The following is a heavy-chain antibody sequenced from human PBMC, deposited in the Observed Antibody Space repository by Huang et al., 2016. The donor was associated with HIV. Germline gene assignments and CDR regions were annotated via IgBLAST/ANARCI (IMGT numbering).Heavy chain of an antibody. CDR2: IIPTLGTA. Sequence: QVQLVQSGAEVKKPGSSVKVSCKASGGSFRNFAIGWVRQAPGQGLEWMGGIIPTLGTANYEQKVQGRVTIIADGSTSTAYMELSSRRSEDTSVYYCATVDYYDTSGPQRGYFDNWGQGTLVTVSS. CDR1: GGSFRNFA. V-gene: IGHV1-69*01. J-gene: IGHJ4*02. CDR3: ATVDYYDTSGPQRGYFDN. D-gene: IGHD3-22*01.